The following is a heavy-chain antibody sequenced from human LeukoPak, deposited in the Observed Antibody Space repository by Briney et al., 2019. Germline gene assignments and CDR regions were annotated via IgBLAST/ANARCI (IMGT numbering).Heavy chain of an antibody. D-gene: IGHD1-1*01. J-gene: IGHJ6*02. Sequence: GASVTVSFKVSGYTFTELSLHWVRQAPGKGREWMGRFDPEDGETIYARKFQGRVTMTEDTSTDTAYMELSSLRSEDTAVYFCAVSLTTGGYYGMDVWGQGTTVTVSS. CDR1: GYTFTELS. CDR2: FDPEDGET. V-gene: IGHV1-24*01. CDR3: AVSLTTGGYYGMDV.